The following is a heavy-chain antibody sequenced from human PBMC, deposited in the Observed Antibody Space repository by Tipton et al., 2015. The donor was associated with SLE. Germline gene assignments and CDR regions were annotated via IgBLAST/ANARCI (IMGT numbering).Heavy chain of an antibody. CDR2: ISISGVTT. Sequence: GSLRLSCEASGFTFPDYSMHWVRQAPGKGLEWVSAISISGVTTYYADSVKGRFTISRDDSKNTLYLQMSSLRADDTAIYYCAKEIRPNDYWGQGTLVTVFS. V-gene: IGHV3-23*01. CDR1: GFTFPDYS. J-gene: IGHJ4*02. CDR3: AKEIRPNDY.